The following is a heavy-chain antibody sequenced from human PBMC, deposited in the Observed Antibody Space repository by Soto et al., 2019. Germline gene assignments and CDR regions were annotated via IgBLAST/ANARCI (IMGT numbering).Heavy chain of an antibody. CDR1: GGSISSGGYH. CDR2: IYYSGST. V-gene: IGHV4-31*03. Sequence: PSETLSLTCTVSGGSISSGGYHWSWIRQHPGKGLEWIGYIYYSGSTYYNPSLKSRVTISVDTSKNQFSLKLSSVTAADTAVYYCARGKNWVDPWGQGTLVTVSS. J-gene: IGHJ5*02. CDR3: ARGKNWVDP.